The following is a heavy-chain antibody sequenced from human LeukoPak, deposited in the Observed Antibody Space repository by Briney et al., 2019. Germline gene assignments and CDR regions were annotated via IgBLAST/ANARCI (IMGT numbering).Heavy chain of an antibody. J-gene: IGHJ4*02. V-gene: IGHV3-30-3*01. CDR2: ISYDGSNK. CDR3: ARDVKQQLLDY. Sequence: GRSLRLSCAASGFTFSSYAMHWVRQAPGKGLEWVAVISYDGSNKYYADSVKGRFTISRDNSKNTLYLQMNSLRAEDTAVYYCARDVKQQLLDYWGQGTLVTVSS. D-gene: IGHD6-13*01. CDR1: GFTFSSYA.